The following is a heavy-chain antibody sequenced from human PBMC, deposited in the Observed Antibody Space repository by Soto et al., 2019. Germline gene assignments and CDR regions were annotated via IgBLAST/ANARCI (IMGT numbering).Heavy chain of an antibody. D-gene: IGHD3-22*01. Sequence: PSETLSLTCTVSGGSVTSSNNFWGWIRQPPGKGLEWIGSIYYSRSTYYNPSLKSRLTISVDTSKNHFSLKLSSVTAADTAVYYCATFTMLVVVQTPHYFDYWGQGTLVTVSS. J-gene: IGHJ4*02. CDR3: ATFTMLVVVQTPHYFDY. V-gene: IGHV4-39*02. CDR2: IYYSRST. CDR1: GGSVTSSNNF.